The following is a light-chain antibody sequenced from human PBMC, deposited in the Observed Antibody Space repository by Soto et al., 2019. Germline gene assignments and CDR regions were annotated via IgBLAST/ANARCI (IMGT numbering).Light chain of an antibody. Sequence: EIVLTQSPATLSLSPGERATLSCRASQRSSDYLASYYQRHGHPPRLLLYDGSNSATGVLVRISGSGSGTDYTPTITNLESEDFAVYYCQQRSNWPWTFGQGTKVDIK. V-gene: IGKV3-11*01. CDR3: QQRSNWPWT. CDR1: QRSSDY. CDR2: DGS. J-gene: IGKJ1*01.